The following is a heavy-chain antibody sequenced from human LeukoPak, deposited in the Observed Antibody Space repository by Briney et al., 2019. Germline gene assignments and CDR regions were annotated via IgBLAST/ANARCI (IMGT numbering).Heavy chain of an antibody. J-gene: IGHJ6*02. CDR2: IYSGGST. D-gene: IGHD6-13*01. CDR3: ARSKGGSSSWYYYYYYGMDV. CDR1: GFTVSSNY. Sequence: GGSLRLSCAASGFTVSSNYMSWVRQAPGKGLEWVSVIYSGGSTYYADSVKGRFTISRDNSKNTLYLQMNSLRAEDTAVYYCARSKGGSSSWYYYYYYGMDVWGQGTTVTVSS. V-gene: IGHV3-66*01.